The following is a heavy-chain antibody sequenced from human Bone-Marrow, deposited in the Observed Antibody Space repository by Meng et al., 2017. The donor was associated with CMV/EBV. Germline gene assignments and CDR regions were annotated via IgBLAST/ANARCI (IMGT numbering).Heavy chain of an antibody. Sequence: LPCSVSGGSISNYYWSWMRQPAGKGLEWIGRIYSSGSTNYNTSLKSRVTMSVDTSKNQFSLKLSSVTAADTAVYYCAREVGSGCFDPWGQGTLVTVSS. CDR3: AREVGSGCFDP. CDR2: IYSSGST. CDR1: GGSISNYY. D-gene: IGHD1-26*01. J-gene: IGHJ5*02. V-gene: IGHV4-4*07.